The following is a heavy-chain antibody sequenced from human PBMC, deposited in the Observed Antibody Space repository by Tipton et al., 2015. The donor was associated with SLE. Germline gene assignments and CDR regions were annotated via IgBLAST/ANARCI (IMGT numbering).Heavy chain of an antibody. V-gene: IGHV4-61*02. J-gene: IGHJ4*02. CDR1: GGSISSGSYY. CDR3: ARYPSYFDY. CDR2: IYTSGST. D-gene: IGHD2-21*01. Sequence: TLSLTCTVSGGSISSGSYYWSWIQQPAGKGLEWIGRIYTSGSTNYNPSLKSRVTISVDTSKNQFSLKLSSVTAADTAVYYRARYPSYFDYWGQGTLVTVSS.